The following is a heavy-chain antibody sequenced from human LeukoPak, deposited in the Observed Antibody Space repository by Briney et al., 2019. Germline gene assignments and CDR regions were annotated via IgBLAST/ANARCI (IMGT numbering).Heavy chain of an antibody. D-gene: IGHD2-2*01. J-gene: IGHJ4*02. Sequence: GGSLRLSCAASGFTFSSNAMSWVRPAPGKGLEWVSRISGRGGVTYYADSVKGRLTIPRDNLNHTLYLQMNSLRVEDTAVYYCARVWSPCCSTTSCDRPFDYWGQGTLVAVSS. CDR3: ARVWSPCCSTTSCDRPFDY. CDR1: GFTFSSNA. CDR2: ISGRGGVT. V-gene: IGHV3-23*01.